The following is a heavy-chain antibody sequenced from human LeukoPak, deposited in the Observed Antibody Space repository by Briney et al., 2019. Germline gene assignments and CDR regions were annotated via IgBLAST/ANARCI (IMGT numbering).Heavy chain of an antibody. J-gene: IGHJ5*02. V-gene: IGHV3-7*01. D-gene: IGHD3-16*02. CDR1: GFTFSNYW. CDR3: ARGTYYDYVWGSYPSAVGFDP. CDR2: IKHDASDR. Sequence: GGSLRLSCAASGFTFSNYWVTWVRQAPGKGLEWVANIKHDASDRHYVDSVKGRFTISRDNAKNSLYLQMNSLRAEDTAVYYCARGTYYDYVWGSYPSAVGFDPWGQGTLVTVSS.